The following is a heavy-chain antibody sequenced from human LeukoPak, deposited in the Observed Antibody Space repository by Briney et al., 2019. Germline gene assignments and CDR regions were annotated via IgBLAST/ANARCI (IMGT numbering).Heavy chain of an antibody. V-gene: IGHV3-53*01. CDR2: IYSGGST. Sequence: GGSLRLSCAASGFTVSSNYMSCVRQAPGKGLEWVSVIYSGGSTYYADSVKGRFTISRDNSKNTLYLQMNSLRAEDTAVYYCARVHSSGWENNWFDPWGQGTLVTVSS. CDR3: ARVHSSGWENNWFDP. CDR1: GFTVSSNY. J-gene: IGHJ5*02. D-gene: IGHD6-19*01.